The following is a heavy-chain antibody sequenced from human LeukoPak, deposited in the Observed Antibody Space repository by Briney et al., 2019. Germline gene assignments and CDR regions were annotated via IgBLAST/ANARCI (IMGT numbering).Heavy chain of an antibody. CDR3: ARVNSSWSGGYYYYYMDV. CDR1: GFTFSSYW. V-gene: IGHV3-7*01. Sequence: GGSLRLSCAASGFTFSSYWMSWVRQAPGKGLEWVANIKQDGSEKYYVDSVKGRFTISRDNAKNSLYLQMNSLRAEDTAVYYCARVNSSWSGGYYYYYMDVWGKGTTVTVSS. J-gene: IGHJ6*03. CDR2: IKQDGSEK. D-gene: IGHD6-13*01.